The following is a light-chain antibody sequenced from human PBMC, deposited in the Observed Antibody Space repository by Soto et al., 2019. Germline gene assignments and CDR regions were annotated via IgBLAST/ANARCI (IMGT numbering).Light chain of an antibody. CDR1: KLGDKY. Sequence: SYELTQPPSMSVSPGQTATIACSGDKLGDKYVCWYQQKSGESPILVIYQDTKRPSGIPERFSGSNSVSTATLTISGTQSIDEADYYCQAWYGGTVVFGGGTKLTVL. J-gene: IGLJ2*01. CDR3: QAWYGGTVV. CDR2: QDT. V-gene: IGLV3-1*01.